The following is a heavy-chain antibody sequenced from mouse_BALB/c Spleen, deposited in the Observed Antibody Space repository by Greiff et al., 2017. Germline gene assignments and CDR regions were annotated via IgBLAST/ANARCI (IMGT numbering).Heavy chain of an antibody. CDR3: APSGSLYYFDY. V-gene: IGHV14-3*02. Sequence: VQLQQSGAELVKPGASVKLSCTASGFNIKDTYMHWVKQRPEQGLEWIGRIDPANGNTKYDPKFQGKATITADPSSNTAYLQLSSLTSEDTAVYYCAPSGSLYYFDYWGQGTTLTVSS. J-gene: IGHJ2*01. CDR1: GFNIKDTY. CDR2: IDPANGNT. D-gene: IGHD3-1*01.